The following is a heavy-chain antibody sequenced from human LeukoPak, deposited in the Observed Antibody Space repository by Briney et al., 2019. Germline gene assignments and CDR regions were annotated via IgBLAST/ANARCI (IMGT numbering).Heavy chain of an antibody. V-gene: IGHV3-21*01. CDR3: VRDLMGSGATTAYLHH. J-gene: IGHJ1*01. CDR2: ISRRSRYV. Sequence: GGSLRLSCTASGFTFSDYSMNLVRQAPGKGLEWVSSISRRSRYVYYAGSVKGRFTISRDDAKNSLYLQMDSLRAEDMAVYFCVRDLMGSGATTAYLHHWGQGTLVTVSS. CDR1: GFTFSDYS. D-gene: IGHD4/OR15-4a*01.